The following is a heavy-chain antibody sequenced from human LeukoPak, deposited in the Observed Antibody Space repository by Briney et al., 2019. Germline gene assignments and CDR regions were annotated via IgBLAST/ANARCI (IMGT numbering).Heavy chain of an antibody. CDR3: ARGPPLEYCSSTSCQGWFDP. V-gene: IGHV4-34*01. CDR2: INHSGSI. CDR1: GGSFSGYY. D-gene: IGHD2-2*01. Sequence: SETLSLTCAVYGGSFSGYYWSWIRQPLGKGLEWIGEINHSGSINYNPSLKSRVTISVDTSKNQFSLKLSSVTAADTAVYYCARGPPLEYCSSTSCQGWFDPWGQGTLVTVSS. J-gene: IGHJ5*02.